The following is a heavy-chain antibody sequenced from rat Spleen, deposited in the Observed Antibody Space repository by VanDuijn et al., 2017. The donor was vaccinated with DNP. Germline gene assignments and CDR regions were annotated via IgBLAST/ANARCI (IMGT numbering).Heavy chain of an antibody. CDR2: ISPSGGST. V-gene: IGHV5-19*01. CDR1: GFIFSNYD. Sequence: EVQLVESGGGPVQPGRSLKLSCLASGFIFSNYDMAWVRQAPTKGLEWVASISPSGGSTYYRDSVKGRFTISRDNAKSTLYLQMDSLRSEDTATYYCATGWVFDYWGQGVMVTVSS. J-gene: IGHJ2*01. D-gene: IGHD1-7*01. CDR3: ATGWVFDY.